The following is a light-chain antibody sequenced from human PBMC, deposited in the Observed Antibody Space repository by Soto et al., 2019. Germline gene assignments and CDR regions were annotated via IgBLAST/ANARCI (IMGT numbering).Light chain of an antibody. Sequence: DIQLTPSPSFLSASVGDRVTITCRASQGISSYLAWYQQKPGKAPKLLIYAASTLQSGVPSRFSGSGSGTEFTLTISSLQPDDFATYYCQQYNSYSPITFGQGTRLEIK. CDR1: QGISSY. V-gene: IGKV1-9*01. CDR2: AAS. J-gene: IGKJ5*01. CDR3: QQYNSYSPIT.